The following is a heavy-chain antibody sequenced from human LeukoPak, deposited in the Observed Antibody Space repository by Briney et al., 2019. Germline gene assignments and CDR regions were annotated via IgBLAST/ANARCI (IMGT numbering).Heavy chain of an antibody. D-gene: IGHD3-3*01. CDR3: TRDDFGIKSDWEDYYYMDV. CDR2: IYYSGST. J-gene: IGHJ6*03. CDR1: GGSISSYY. V-gene: IGHV4-59*01. Sequence: PSETLSLTCTVSGGSISSYYWSWIRQPPGKGLEWIGYIYYSGSTNYNPSLKSRVTISVDTSKNQFSLKLSSVTAADTAVYYCTRDDFGIKSDWEDYYYMDVWGKGTTVTVSS.